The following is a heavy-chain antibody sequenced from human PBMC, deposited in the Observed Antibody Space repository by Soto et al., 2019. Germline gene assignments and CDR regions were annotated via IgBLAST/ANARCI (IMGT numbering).Heavy chain of an antibody. V-gene: IGHV3-30-3*01. CDR1: GFTFSSYA. J-gene: IGHJ4*02. CDR3: ARVITMVRGARDPFDY. D-gene: IGHD3-10*01. Sequence: RLSCAASGFTFSSYAMHWVRQAPGKGLEWVAVISYDGSNKYYADSVKGRFTISRDNSKNTLYLQMNSLRAEDTAVYYCARVITMVRGARDPFDYWGQGTLVTVSS. CDR2: ISYDGSNK.